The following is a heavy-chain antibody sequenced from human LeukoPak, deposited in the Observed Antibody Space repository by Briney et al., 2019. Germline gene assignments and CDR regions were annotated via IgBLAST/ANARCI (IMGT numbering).Heavy chain of an antibody. CDR2: ISGSGGST. J-gene: IGHJ4*02. V-gene: IGHV3-23*01. CDR1: GFTFSSYA. CDR3: AKGYDFWSGYSVTAFDY. Sequence: GGSLRLSCAASGFTFSSYAMNWVRQAPGKGLEWVSAISGSGGSTYYADSVKGRFTISRDNSKNTLYLQMNSLRAEDTAVYYCAKGYDFWSGYSVTAFDYWGQGTLVTVSS. D-gene: IGHD3-3*01.